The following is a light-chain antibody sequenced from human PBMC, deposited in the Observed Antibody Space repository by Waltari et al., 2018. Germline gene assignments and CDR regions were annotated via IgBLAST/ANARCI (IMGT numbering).Light chain of an antibody. CDR2: VNSDGSH. CDR1: SGHSSNV. V-gene: IGLV4-69*01. J-gene: IGLJ3*02. Sequence: ASLGASVKLTCTLSSGHSSNVIAWLQQQPEKGPRYLMKVNSDGSHSKGDEIPDRFSGSSSGAERYLTISNLQSEDEADYYCQTGGHGTWVFGGGTKLTVL. CDR3: QTGGHGTWV.